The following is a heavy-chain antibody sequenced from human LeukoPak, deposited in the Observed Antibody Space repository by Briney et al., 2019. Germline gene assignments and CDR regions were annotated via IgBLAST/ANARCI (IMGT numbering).Heavy chain of an antibody. V-gene: IGHV1-2*02. D-gene: IGHD5-24*01. CDR1: GYTFTGYY. CDR2: INPKSGGT. CDR3: ARDWGGDGFNNWAPFDY. J-gene: IGHJ4*02. Sequence: ASVKVSCKASGYTFTGYYMHWVRQAPGQGLEWMGWINPKSGGTNYAQKFQGRVTMTRDTSISTAYMELSRLRSDDTAVYYCARDWGGDGFNNWAPFDYWGQGTLVTVSS.